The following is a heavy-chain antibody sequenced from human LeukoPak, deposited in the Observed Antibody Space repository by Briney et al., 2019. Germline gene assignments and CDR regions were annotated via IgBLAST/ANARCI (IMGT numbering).Heavy chain of an antibody. CDR1: GFSFTNAW. D-gene: IGHD1-26*01. Sequence: GGAPRHSSAAPGFSFTNAWMRTGGHAPRRGGEWCGRIKNRTDGGPTDYVATVKGRFIISRDDSKNALYLQMNSLKTEDTAVYYCTSGLSLRPTTRWELQAYWGERTLVSV. CDR3: TSGLSLRPTTRWELQAY. CDR2: IKNRTDGGPT. V-gene: IGHV3-15*01. J-gene: IGHJ1*01.